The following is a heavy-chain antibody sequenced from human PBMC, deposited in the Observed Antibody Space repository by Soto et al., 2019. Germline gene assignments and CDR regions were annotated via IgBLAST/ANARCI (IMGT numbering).Heavy chain of an antibody. Sequence: QVQLVQSGAEVKKPGSSVTVSCKASGGTFSSYPISWVRQAPGQGLEWMGGLIPMFGTALYAQTFQGRVTISADESTNTAYMELSSRRSEDRAVDYCARDSFGFDRGGAYYCMDVWGRGATLTVSS. V-gene: IGHV1-69*12. CDR2: LIPMFGTA. D-gene: IGHD3-9*01. J-gene: IGHJ6*02. CDR3: ARDSFGFDRGGAYYCMDV. CDR1: GGTFSSYP.